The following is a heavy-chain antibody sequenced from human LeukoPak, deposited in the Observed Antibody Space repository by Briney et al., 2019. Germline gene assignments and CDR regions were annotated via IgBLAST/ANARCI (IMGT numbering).Heavy chain of an antibody. CDR2: TCYRSKWYN. Sequence: SQTLSLTCAISGDSVSSNSAAWNWIRQSPSRGLEWLGRTCYRSKWYNDYALSVKSRITINPDTSKNQFSLQLNSVTPEDTAVYYCARDPTPGYSSSWYNWYFDLWGCGTLVTVSS. D-gene: IGHD6-13*01. CDR3: ARDPTPGYSSSWYNWYFDL. J-gene: IGHJ2*01. V-gene: IGHV6-1*01. CDR1: GDSVSSNSAA.